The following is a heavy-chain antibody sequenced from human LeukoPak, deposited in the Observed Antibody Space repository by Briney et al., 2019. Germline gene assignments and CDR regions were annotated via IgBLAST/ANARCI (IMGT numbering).Heavy chain of an antibody. V-gene: IGHV1-2*02. CDR3: ARRGSGYGYDY. CDR1: GYTFTGCY. J-gene: IGHJ4*02. CDR2: INPNNDDT. Sequence: ASVKVSCKASGYTFTGCYMHWVRQAPGQGLEWVGWINPNNDDTNYAQKFQGRVTMTRDTSTSTAYMELNRLTSDDTAVYYCARRGSGYGYDYWGQGTLVTVSS. D-gene: IGHD5-18*01.